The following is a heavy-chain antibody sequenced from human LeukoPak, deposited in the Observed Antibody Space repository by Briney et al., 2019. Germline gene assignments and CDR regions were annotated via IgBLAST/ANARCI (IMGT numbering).Heavy chain of an antibody. CDR1: GFTVSSNY. CDR3: ARVECNGRGYYYYYYMDV. Sequence: GGSLRLSCAASGFTVSSNYMSWVRQAPGKGLEWVSVIYSGGSTYYADSVKGRFTISRDNSKNTLYLQMNSLRAEDTAVYYCARVECNGRGYYYYYYMDVWGKGTTVTVSS. V-gene: IGHV3-53*01. J-gene: IGHJ6*03. D-gene: IGHD3-10*01. CDR2: IYSGGST.